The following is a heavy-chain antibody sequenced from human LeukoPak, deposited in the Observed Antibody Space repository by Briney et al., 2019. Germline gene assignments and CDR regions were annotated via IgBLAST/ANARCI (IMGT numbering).Heavy chain of an antibody. Sequence: SETLSLTCTVSGGSISSSSFYWGWIRQPPGKGLEWIGSMYYSGSTYYNPSLKSRVAISVDTSTNQFSLKLSSVTAADTAVYYCAKHSGYRSPVGYWGQGTLVTVSS. J-gene: IGHJ4*02. CDR3: AKHSGYRSPVGY. V-gene: IGHV4-39*01. D-gene: IGHD6-25*01. CDR1: GGSISSSSFY. CDR2: MYYSGST.